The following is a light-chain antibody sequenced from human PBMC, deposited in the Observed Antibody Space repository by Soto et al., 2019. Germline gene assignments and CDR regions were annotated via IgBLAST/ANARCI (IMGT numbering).Light chain of an antibody. CDR1: SSDVGGYNY. V-gene: IGLV2-14*01. CDR3: SSYTSSSTYV. CDR2: EVS. J-gene: IGLJ1*01. Sequence: QSALTQPASVSGSPGQSITISCTGTSSDVGGYNYVSWHQRHPGKAPKLMVYEVSNRPSGVSNRFSGSKSGNTASLTISGLQAEDEADYYCSSYTSSSTYVFGTGTKVTAL.